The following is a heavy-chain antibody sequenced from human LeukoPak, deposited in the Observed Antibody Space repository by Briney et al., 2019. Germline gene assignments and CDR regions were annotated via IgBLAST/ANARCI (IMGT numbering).Heavy chain of an antibody. D-gene: IGHD3-10*01. CDR1: GFTFSGYT. CDR2: IYSGGST. V-gene: IGHV3-53*04. Sequence: GGSLRLSCAASGFTFSGYTMSWVRQAPGKGLEWVSVIYSGGSTYYADSVKGRFTISRHNSKNTLYLQMNSLRAEDTAVYYCARDGPRVGPDYYYYYGMDVWGQGTTVTVSS. J-gene: IGHJ6*02. CDR3: ARDGPRVGPDYYYYYGMDV.